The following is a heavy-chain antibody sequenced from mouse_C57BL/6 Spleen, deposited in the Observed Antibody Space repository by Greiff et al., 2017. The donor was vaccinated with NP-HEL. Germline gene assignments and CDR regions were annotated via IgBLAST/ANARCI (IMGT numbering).Heavy chain of an antibody. D-gene: IGHD1-1*01. CDR3: ARKIYYYGSSYYFDY. CDR1: GYTFTGYW. V-gene: IGHV1-9*01. Sequence: LEESGAELMKPGASVKLSCKATGYTFTGYWIEWVKQRPGHGLEWIGEILPGSGSTNYNEKFKGKATFTADTSSNTAYMQLSSLTTEDSAIYYCARKIYYYGSSYYFDYWGQGTTLTVSS. J-gene: IGHJ2*01. CDR2: ILPGSGST.